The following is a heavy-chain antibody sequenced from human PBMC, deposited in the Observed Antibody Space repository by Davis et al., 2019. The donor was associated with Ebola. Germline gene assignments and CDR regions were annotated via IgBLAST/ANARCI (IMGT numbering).Heavy chain of an antibody. CDR1: GFTFSYYD. Sequence: GESLKISCAASGFTFSYYDMQWVRQAAGKGLEWVSGIGTIGGDTHYPDSVKGRFTISRDDAKNSLYLQMDSLRAGDTAIYYCARANSGCTGGGCFAGHWFDPWGQGTLVTVSS. CDR2: IGTIGGDT. J-gene: IGHJ5*02. CDR3: ARANSGCTGGGCFAGHWFDP. V-gene: IGHV3-13*01. D-gene: IGHD2-8*02.